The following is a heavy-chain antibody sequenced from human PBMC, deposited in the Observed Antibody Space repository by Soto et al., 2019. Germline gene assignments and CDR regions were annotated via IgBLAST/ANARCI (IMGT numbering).Heavy chain of an antibody. CDR1: GFTFSSYW. V-gene: IGHV3-7*01. CDR3: ARGDGGNWNYFDY. J-gene: IGHJ4*02. CDR2: IKQDGSEK. D-gene: IGHD1-20*01. Sequence: GGSLRLSCAASGFTFSSYWMSWVRQAPGKGLEWVANIKQDGSEKYYVDSVKGRFTISRDNAKNSLYLQMNSLRAEDTAVYYCARGDGGNWNYFDYWGQGTLVTVSS.